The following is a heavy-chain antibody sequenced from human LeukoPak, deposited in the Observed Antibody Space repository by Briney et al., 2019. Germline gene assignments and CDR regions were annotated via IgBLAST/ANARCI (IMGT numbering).Heavy chain of an antibody. J-gene: IGHJ5*02. CDR3: AKVRRLVPKGGVDP. CDR2: IRYDGSNK. D-gene: IGHD2-21*01. CDR1: GFTFSSYG. V-gene: IGHV3-30*02. Sequence: GGSLRLSCAASGFTFSSYGMHWVRQAPGKGLEWVAFIRYDGSNKYYADSVKGRFTISRDNSKNTLYLQMNSLRAEDTAVYYCAKVRRLVPKGGVDPWGQGTLVTVSS.